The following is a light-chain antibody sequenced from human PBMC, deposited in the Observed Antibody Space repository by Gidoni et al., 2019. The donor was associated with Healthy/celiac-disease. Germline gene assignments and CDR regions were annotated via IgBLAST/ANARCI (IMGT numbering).Light chain of an antibody. Sequence: EIVLTQSQATLSLSPGERATLSCRASQRVSSYLDWYQQKPGQAPRLLISDASNRATGIPARFSGSGSGTDFTLTISILEPEDFAVYYFQQRSNWPLTFGGGTKVEIK. CDR1: QRVSSY. V-gene: IGKV3-11*01. J-gene: IGKJ4*01. CDR3: QQRSNWPLT. CDR2: DAS.